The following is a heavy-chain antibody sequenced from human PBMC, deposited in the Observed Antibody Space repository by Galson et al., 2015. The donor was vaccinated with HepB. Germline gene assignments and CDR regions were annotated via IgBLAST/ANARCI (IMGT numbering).Heavy chain of an antibody. Sequence: SVKVSCKASGYFFTHFGINWVRQAPGQGLEWMGWISADNGNTKYAQKFQGRVTMTTDTSTSTAYVEVRSLRSDDTAVYYCAREGLRGYYHSNGYFPFDYWGQGSLVTVSS. J-gene: IGHJ4*02. D-gene: IGHD3-22*01. CDR3: AREGLRGYYHSNGYFPFDY. CDR2: ISADNGNT. V-gene: IGHV1-18*01. CDR1: GYFFTHFG.